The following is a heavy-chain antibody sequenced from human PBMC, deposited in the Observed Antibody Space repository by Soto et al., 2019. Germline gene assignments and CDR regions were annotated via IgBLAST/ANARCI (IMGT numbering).Heavy chain of an antibody. CDR1: GGSFSGYY. CDR2: INHSGST. V-gene: IGHV4-34*01. J-gene: IGHJ4*02. D-gene: IGHD5-18*01. CDR3: ARSRYSYVYFDS. Sequence: SETLSLTCAVYGGSFSGYYWSWIRQPPGKGLEWIGEINHSGSTNYNPSLKSRVTISVDTSKNQFSLKLSSVTAADTAMYFCARSRYSYVYFDSRGLRTPVTVSS.